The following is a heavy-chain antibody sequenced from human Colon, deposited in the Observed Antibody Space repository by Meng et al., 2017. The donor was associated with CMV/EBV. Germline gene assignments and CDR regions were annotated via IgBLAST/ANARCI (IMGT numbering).Heavy chain of an antibody. D-gene: IGHD4-11*01. CDR2: VYDSGST. V-gene: IGHV4-61*01. Sequence: SETLSLTCTVSGGSVRSSSHYWTWIRQPPGKELEWIGYVYDSGSTNYNPSPKSRLSISVDTSKNQFSLKLTSVTAADTAVYYCARGVSNYNYWGQGTLVTVSS. CDR1: GGSVRSSSHY. J-gene: IGHJ4*02. CDR3: ARGVSNYNY.